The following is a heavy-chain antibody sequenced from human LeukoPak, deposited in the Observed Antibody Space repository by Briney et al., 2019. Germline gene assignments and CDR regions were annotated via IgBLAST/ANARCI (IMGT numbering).Heavy chain of an antibody. CDR2: ISSSSSYI. D-gene: IGHD4-23*01. CDR3: ARSVVTTVVTPGY. Sequence: PGGSLRLSCAASGFTFSSYSMNWVRQAPGKGLEWVSSISSSSSYIYYADSVKGRFTISRDNAKNSLYLQMNSLRAEDTAVYYCARSVVTTVVTPGYWGQGTLVTVSS. V-gene: IGHV3-21*01. J-gene: IGHJ4*02. CDR1: GFTFSSYS.